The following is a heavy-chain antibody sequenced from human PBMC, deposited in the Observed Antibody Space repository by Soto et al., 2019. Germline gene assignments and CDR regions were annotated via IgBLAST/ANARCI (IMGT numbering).Heavy chain of an antibody. J-gene: IGHJ4*02. D-gene: IGHD2-15*01. CDR2: IDYNGVT. V-gene: IGHV4-39*01. CDR1: GGSIYRSGYY. Sequence: QVQLQESGPGLVKPSETLSLTCTVSGGSIYRSGYYWGWIRQPPGRGLEWIGNIDYNGVTDSNPSLRCRVTISSDTSKNQFSRTLTSVTAADTALYYCGKVLVGATGHTDSDSWGPGTLVAVSS. CDR3: GKVLVGATGHTDSDS.